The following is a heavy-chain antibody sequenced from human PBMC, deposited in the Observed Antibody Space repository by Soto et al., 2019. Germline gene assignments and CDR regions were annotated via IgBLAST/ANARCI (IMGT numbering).Heavy chain of an antibody. V-gene: IGHV1-69*02. CDR2: IIPILGIA. CDR1: GGTFSSYT. J-gene: IGHJ5*02. CDR3: ESSSGHSSWFDP. D-gene: IGHD6-13*01. Sequence: QVQLVQSGAEVKKPGSSVKVSCKASGGTFSSYTISWVRQAPGQGLEWMGRIIPILGIANYAQKFQGRVTITADKSTNTAYMELRSLRSENTAVYYCESSSGHSSWFDPWGQGTLVTVSS.